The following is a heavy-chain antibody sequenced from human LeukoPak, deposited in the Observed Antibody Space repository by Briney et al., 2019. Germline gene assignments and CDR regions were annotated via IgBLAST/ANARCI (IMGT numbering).Heavy chain of an antibody. V-gene: IGHV1-69*05. CDR1: GYTLTELS. J-gene: IGHJ6*03. D-gene: IGHD5-24*01. CDR2: IMPLFGTA. Sequence: ASVKVSCKVSGYTLTELSLHRVRQAPGKGLEWMGGIMPLFGTANYAQEFQGRVTFTTDESASTAYMEVSSLRSEDTAVYYCASGSLGDGYGVGDYYQYMDVWGKGTTVTVSS. CDR3: ASGSLGDGYGVGDYYQYMDV.